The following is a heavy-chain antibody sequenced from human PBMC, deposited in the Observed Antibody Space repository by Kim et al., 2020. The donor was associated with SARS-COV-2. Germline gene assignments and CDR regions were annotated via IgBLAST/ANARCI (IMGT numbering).Heavy chain of an antibody. CDR3: AGEPRSLQY. Sequence: SVQYYLDSWKGRFIISRNNAKNSLYLQMNSLRADDTAVYYCAGEPRSLQYWGQGTLVTVSS. CDR2: SVQ. D-gene: IGHD2-15*01. V-gene: IGHV3-7*01. J-gene: IGHJ4*02.